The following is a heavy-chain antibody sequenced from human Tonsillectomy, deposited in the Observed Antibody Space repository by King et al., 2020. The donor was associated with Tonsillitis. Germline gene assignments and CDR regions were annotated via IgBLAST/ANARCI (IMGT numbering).Heavy chain of an antibody. CDR3: ARRRWMVRQVPYCYFYL. J-gene: IGHJ2*01. Sequence: VQLQQWGAGLLKPSETLSLTCAVYGGSFSDYYWSWIRQPPGKGLEWIGDINHSGSTNYNPSLKSRVTISVDTSKNQFSLKLSSVTAAHTSLYYCARRRWMVRQVPYCYFYLWGRGTLVPVSS. V-gene: IGHV4-34*01. CDR2: INHSGST. D-gene: IGHD3-10*01. CDR1: GGSFSDYY.